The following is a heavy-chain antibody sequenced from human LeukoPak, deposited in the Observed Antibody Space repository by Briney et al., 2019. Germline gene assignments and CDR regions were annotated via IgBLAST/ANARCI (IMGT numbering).Heavy chain of an antibody. CDR1: GFTFSNYN. V-gene: IGHV3-21*01. D-gene: IGHD4-17*01. J-gene: IGHJ4*02. CDR3: ARIAVTYTFDY. CDR2: ISYSSSYI. Sequence: GGSLRLSCAASGFTFSNYNMNWVRQAPGKGLEWVSSISYSSSYIYYADPVKGRFTISRDNAKNSLYLQMNSLRAEDTAVYYCARIAVTYTFDYWGQGTLVTVSS.